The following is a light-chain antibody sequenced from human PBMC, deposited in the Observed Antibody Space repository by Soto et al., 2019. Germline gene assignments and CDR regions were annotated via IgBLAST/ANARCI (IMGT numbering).Light chain of an antibody. V-gene: IGKV3-15*01. CDR1: QSVSSN. J-gene: IGKJ2*01. CDR2: GAS. CDR3: QQYNNWPPYT. Sequence: EIVMTQSPTTLSVSPGESATLSCRASQSVSSNLAWDQQKPGQAPRLLIYGASTRATGIPARFSGSGSGTAFTLTISSLQSEDFAVYYCQQYNNWPPYTFGQGTKLEIK.